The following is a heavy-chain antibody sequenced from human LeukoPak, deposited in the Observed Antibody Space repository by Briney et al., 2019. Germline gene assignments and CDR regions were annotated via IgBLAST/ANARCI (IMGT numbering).Heavy chain of an antibody. V-gene: IGHV3-48*01. Sequence: GGSLRLSCAASGFTFSDYRMMWVRQAPRKGREWVSSISSSSTSIYYADSVKGRFTTSRDNAKNSLFLQINSLRVEDTAVYYCARDTTLYYYDSSAPDYWGQGTLVTVSS. CDR2: ISSSSTSI. CDR1: GFTFSDYR. J-gene: IGHJ4*02. CDR3: ARDTTLYYYDSSAPDY. D-gene: IGHD3-22*01.